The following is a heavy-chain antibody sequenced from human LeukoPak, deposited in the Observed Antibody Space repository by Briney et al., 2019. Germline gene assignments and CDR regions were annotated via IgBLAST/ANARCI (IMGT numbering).Heavy chain of an antibody. CDR2: MNPNSGNT. J-gene: IGHJ6*02. Sequence: ASVKVSCKASGYTFTSYDINRVRQATGQGLEWMGWMNPNSGNTGYAQKFQGRVTMTTDTSTSTAYMELRSLRSDDTAVYYSASGPAYYYYGMDVWGQGTTVTVSS. CDR1: GYTFTSYD. D-gene: IGHD2-2*01. V-gene: IGHV1-8*01. CDR3: ASGPAYYYYGMDV.